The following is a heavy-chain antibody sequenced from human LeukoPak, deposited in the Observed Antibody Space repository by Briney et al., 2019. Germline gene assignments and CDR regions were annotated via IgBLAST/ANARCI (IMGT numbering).Heavy chain of an antibody. CDR1: GFVFSDYG. J-gene: IGHJ3*02. D-gene: IGHD3-22*01. CDR2: IRYDGSNK. V-gene: IGHV3-30*02. Sequence: PGGSLRLSCAASGFVFSDYGMHWVRQAPGKGLEWVAFIRYDGSNKYYADSVKGRFTISRDNSKNTLYLQMNSLRAEDTAVYYCAKGPHHYYDSSGYFDAFDIWGQGTMVTVSS. CDR3: AKGPHHYYDSSGYFDAFDI.